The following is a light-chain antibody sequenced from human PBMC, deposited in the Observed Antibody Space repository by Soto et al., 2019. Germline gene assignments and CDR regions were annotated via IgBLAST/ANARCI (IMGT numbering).Light chain of an antibody. CDR3: QHYINYFHT. J-gene: IGKJ2*01. CDR2: DAS. V-gene: IGKV1-5*01. CDR1: QSIRTG. Sequence: DIQMTQSPSTLSASVGDRVTITCRASQSIRTGLAWYQQKPGKAPSLLIFDASNLQSGVPSRFSGSGSGTEFTLTIRSLQPDDFETYYCQHYINYFHTFGPETTLEI.